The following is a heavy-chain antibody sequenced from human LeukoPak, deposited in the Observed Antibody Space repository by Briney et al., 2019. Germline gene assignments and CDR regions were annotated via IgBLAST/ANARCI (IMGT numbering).Heavy chain of an antibody. CDR1: GFTFDDYG. CDR2: ISSSSSYI. CDR3: ARRDYDILTGYSKYYFDY. D-gene: IGHD3-9*01. Sequence: PGGSLRLSCAASGFTFDDYGMSWVRQAPGKGLEWVSSISSSSSYIYYADSVKGRFTISRDNAKNSLYLQMNSLRAEDTAVYYCARRDYDILTGYSKYYFDYWGQGTLVTVSS. V-gene: IGHV3-21*01. J-gene: IGHJ4*02.